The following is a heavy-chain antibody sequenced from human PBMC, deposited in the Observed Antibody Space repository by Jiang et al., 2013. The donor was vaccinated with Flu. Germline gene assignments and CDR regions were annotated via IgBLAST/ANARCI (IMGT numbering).Heavy chain of an antibody. Sequence: GLVKPSETLSLTCTVSSGSISSHYWGWIRQPPGKGLEWIGYIHNSGSTNYNPSLKSRVTISADTSKNQFSLKLSSVTAADTAVYYCAREPNRYSGYRWFDPWGQGTLVTVSS. D-gene: IGHD5-12*01. CDR1: SGSISSHY. CDR2: IHNSGST. J-gene: IGHJ5*02. CDR3: AREPNRYSGYRWFDP. V-gene: IGHV4-59*11.